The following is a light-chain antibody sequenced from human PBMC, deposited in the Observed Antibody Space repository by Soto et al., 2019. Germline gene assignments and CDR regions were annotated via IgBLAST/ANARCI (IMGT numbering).Light chain of an antibody. V-gene: IGKV2-28*01. CDR2: LGS. Sequence: DIVMTQSPLSLPVTPGEPASISCRSSQSLLYTNGYNYLDWYLQKPGQSPQLLIYLGSNRASGVPDRFTGSGSGTDFTLKISRVEAEDVGLYYCMQALQTPPTFGQGTKVEIK. CDR3: MQALQTPPT. J-gene: IGKJ1*01. CDR1: QSLLYTNGYNY.